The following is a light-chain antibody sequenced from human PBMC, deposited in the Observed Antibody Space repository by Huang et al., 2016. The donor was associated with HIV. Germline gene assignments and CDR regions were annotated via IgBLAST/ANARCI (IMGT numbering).Light chain of an antibody. V-gene: IGKV3-20*01. CDR2: DAS. CDR1: QSVDSNY. CDR3: QQYGNSPIT. Sequence: PGETATLPCRAGQSVDSNYLAWYQQTPGQAPRLLIHDASTRATGIPGRFSGSGSGTDFTLTISRLEPEDFAVYYCQQYGNSPITFGQGTRLEIK. J-gene: IGKJ5*01.